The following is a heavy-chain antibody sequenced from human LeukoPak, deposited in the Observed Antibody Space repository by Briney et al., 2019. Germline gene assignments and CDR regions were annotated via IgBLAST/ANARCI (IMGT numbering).Heavy chain of an antibody. Sequence: PGGSLRLSCAASGFTFSSYSMNWVRQAPGKGLEWVSSISSSSYIYYADSVKGRFTISRDNAKNSLFLQIISLRAEDTAVYYCARDRGYKSFDYWGQGALVTVSS. V-gene: IGHV3-21*01. D-gene: IGHD3-10*01. CDR2: ISSSSYI. J-gene: IGHJ4*02. CDR1: GFTFSSYS. CDR3: ARDRGYKSFDY.